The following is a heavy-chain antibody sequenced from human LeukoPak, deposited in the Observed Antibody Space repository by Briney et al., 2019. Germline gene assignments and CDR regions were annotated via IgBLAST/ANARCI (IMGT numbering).Heavy chain of an antibody. D-gene: IGHD3-22*01. V-gene: IGHV3-74*01. Sequence: ETLSLTCTVSGGSISSSSYYWGWIRRPPGKGLVWVSRINSEGSTISYADSVKGRFTISRDNAKNTLFLQMNSLRAEDTAVYYCARISSDSISYYDHWGQGTLVTVSS. CDR2: INSEGSTI. CDR3: ARISSDSISYYDH. J-gene: IGHJ4*02. CDR1: GGSISSSSYY.